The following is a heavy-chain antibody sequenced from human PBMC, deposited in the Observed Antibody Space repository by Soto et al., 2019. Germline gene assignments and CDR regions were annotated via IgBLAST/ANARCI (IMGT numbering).Heavy chain of an antibody. J-gene: IGHJ4*02. V-gene: IGHV1-69*13. CDR1: GGTFSSYA. CDR2: IIPIFGTA. Sequence: GASVKVSCKASGGTFSSYAISWVQQAPGQGLEWMGGIIPIFGTANYAQKFQGRVTITADESTSTAYMELSSLRSEDTAVYYCAPLGAAGTTNYWGQGXLVTVYS. D-gene: IGHD1-7*01. CDR3: APLGAAGTTNY.